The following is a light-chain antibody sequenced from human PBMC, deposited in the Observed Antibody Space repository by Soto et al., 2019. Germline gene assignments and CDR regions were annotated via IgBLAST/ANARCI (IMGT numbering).Light chain of an antibody. V-gene: IGLV1-51*01. J-gene: IGLJ3*02. CDR2: DND. CDR3: GTWDTSLFVWV. CDR1: NSNIGKNF. Sequence: QSVLTQPPSVSAAPGQTVTISCSGTNSNIGKNFVSWYRQSPGTAPNLLLYDNDKRPSGIPDRFTGSRIDTSATLVISGLRTGDEADYYCGTWDTSLFVWVFGGGTQLTVL.